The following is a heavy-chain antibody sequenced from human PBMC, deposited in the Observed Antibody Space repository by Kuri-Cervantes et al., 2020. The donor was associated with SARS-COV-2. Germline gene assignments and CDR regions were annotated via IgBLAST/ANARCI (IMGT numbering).Heavy chain of an antibody. Sequence: GSVKVSCKASGYTFTSSGISWVRQAPGQGLEWMGWVSGYNGHTNYAQKLQGRVTMTTDTSTTTAYMELRSLRSDDTAVFYCVRDGYGDYVDYWGQGTLVTVSS. D-gene: IGHD2-21*01. V-gene: IGHV1-18*04. CDR3: VRDGYGDYVDY. CDR1: GYTFTSSG. J-gene: IGHJ4*02. CDR2: VSGYNGHT.